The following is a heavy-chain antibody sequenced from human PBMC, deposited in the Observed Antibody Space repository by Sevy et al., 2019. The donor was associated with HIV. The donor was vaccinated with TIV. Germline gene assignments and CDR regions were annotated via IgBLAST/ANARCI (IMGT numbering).Heavy chain of an antibody. V-gene: IGHV3-9*01. J-gene: IGHJ4*02. CDR2: ITWKSGSI. CDR1: GFTFDDYA. CDR3: AKDIPGYSGFDH. D-gene: IGHD3-10*01. Sequence: GGSLRLSCAASGFTFDDYAMHWVRQPPGKGLEWVSGITWKSGSIGYADSVKGRFIISRDNAKNSLYLQMNSLRSEDTALYFCAKDIPGYSGFDHWGQGTLVTVSS.